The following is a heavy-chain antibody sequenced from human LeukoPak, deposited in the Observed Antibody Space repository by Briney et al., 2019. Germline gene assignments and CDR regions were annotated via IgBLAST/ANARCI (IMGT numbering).Heavy chain of an antibody. CDR1: GFTFGDYA. V-gene: IGHV3-49*03. J-gene: IGHJ4*02. D-gene: IGHD2-21*02. CDR3: TRAGCGGDCYSVYYFDY. Sequence: GGSLRLSCTACGFTFGDYAMSWFRQAPGKGLEWVGLIRSKAYGGTTEYAASVTARFTISRDDSESIAYLQMNSLKTEDTAVYYCTRAGCGGDCYSVYYFDYWGQGTLVTVSS. CDR2: IRSKAYGGTT.